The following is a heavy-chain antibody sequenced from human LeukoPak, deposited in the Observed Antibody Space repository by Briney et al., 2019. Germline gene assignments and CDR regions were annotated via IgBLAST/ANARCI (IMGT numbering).Heavy chain of an antibody. J-gene: IGHJ6*02. CDR1: GFTFSSYS. D-gene: IGHD3-16*01. CDR3: ARAPYQNYYYYGMDV. V-gene: IGHV3-21*01. Sequence: GGSLRLSCAASGFTFSSYSMNWVRQAPGKGLEWVSSISSSSSYIYYADSVKGRFTISRDNAKNSLYLQMNSLRAEDTAVYYCARAPYQNYYYYGMDVWGQGTTVTVSS. CDR2: ISSSSSYI.